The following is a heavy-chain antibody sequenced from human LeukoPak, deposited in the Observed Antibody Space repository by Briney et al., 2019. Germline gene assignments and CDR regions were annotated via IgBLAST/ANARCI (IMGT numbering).Heavy chain of an antibody. V-gene: IGHV4-39*01. J-gene: IGHJ3*02. CDR2: IYYSGST. CDR1: GGSISSSSYY. CDR3: ARFPARGDIAVVPAASDAFDI. D-gene: IGHD2-2*01. Sequence: PSQTLSLTCTVSGGSISSSSYYWGWIRQPPGKGLEWIGSIYYSGSTYYNPSLKSRVTISVDTSKNQFSLKLSSVTAADTAVYYCARFPARGDIAVVPAASDAFDIWGQGTMVTVSS.